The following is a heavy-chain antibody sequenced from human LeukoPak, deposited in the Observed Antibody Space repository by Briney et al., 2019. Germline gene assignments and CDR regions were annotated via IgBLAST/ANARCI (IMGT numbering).Heavy chain of an antibody. CDR3: ARVTTGGYYNC. J-gene: IGHJ4*02. CDR1: GGSMNRGSYL. D-gene: IGHD3-22*01. V-gene: IGHV4-61*02. Sequence: SQTLTLTCSLSGGSMNRGSYLGTRIPRPAAEVLEWIGSIYTSGSTNYNPSLKSRVTISVDTSNTLFSLKLSSVTAEDTAVYCCARVTTGGYYNCWGQGTLVTVSS. CDR2: IYTSGST.